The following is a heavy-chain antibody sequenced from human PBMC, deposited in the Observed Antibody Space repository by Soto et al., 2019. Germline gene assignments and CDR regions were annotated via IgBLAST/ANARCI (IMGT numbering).Heavy chain of an antibody. J-gene: IGHJ6*02. CDR2: INHSGST. D-gene: IGHD3-10*01. CDR1: GGSFSGYY. V-gene: IGHV4-34*01. CDR3: ARAGVLWFGELLVYYYYGMDV. Sequence: PSETLSLTCAVYGGSFSGYYWSWIRQPPGKGLEWIGEINHSGSTNYNPSLKSRVTISVDTSKNQFSLKLSSVTAADTAVYCCARAGVLWFGELLVYYYYGMDVWGQGTTVTVSS.